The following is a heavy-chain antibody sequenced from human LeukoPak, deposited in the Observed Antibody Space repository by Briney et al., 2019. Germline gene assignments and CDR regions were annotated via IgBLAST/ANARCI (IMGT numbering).Heavy chain of an antibody. CDR3: AKWAIDYYDSGGWPDY. D-gene: IGHD3-22*01. Sequence: GGSLRLSCAASGFTFSSYAMSWVRQAPGKGLEWVSAISGSGGSTYYADSVKGRFTISRDNSENTLYLQMNSLRAEDTAVYYCAKWAIDYYDSGGWPDYWGQGTLVTVSS. V-gene: IGHV3-23*01. CDR1: GFTFSSYA. J-gene: IGHJ4*02. CDR2: ISGSGGST.